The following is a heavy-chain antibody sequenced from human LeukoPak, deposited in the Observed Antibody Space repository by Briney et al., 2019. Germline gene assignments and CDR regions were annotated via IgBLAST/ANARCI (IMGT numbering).Heavy chain of an antibody. D-gene: IGHD3-3*01. CDR1: GFTFSSYG. CDR2: IRYDGSNK. V-gene: IGHV3-30*02. Sequence: GGSLRLSCAASGFTFSSYGMHWVRQAPGKGLEWVAFIRYDGSNKYYADSVKGRFTISRDNSKNTLYLQMNSLRAEDTAVYYCAKDRKVTTFGVVTPNWFDPWGQGTLVTVSS. CDR3: AKDRKVTTFGVVTPNWFDP. J-gene: IGHJ5*02.